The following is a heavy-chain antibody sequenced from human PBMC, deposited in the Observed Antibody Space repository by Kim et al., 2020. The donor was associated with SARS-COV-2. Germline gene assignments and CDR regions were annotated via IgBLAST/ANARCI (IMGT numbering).Heavy chain of an antibody. CDR2: IRSKAKNYAT. Sequence: GGSLRLSCAASGFTFSDSAIHWVRQASGKGLEWVGRIRSKAKNYATEYAVSVKGRFTISRAESENTACLQMSSLKTEDTAVYYCTRNLSSWGQGTLVTVSS. V-gene: IGHV3-73*01. CDR3: TRNLSS. CDR1: GFTFSDSA. J-gene: IGHJ5*02.